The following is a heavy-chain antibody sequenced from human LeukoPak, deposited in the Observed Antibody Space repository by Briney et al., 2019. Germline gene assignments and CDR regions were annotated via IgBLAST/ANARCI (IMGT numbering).Heavy chain of an antibody. CDR1: GFTFSSYA. CDR3: ARDAPYSSSWYDFQY. V-gene: IGHV3-30-3*01. D-gene: IGHD6-13*01. Sequence: GGSLRLSCAASGFTFSSYAMHWVRQAPGKGLEWVAVISYDGSNKYYADSVKGRFTISRDNYKNTLYLQMNSLRAEDTAVYYCARDAPYSSSWYDFQYWGQGTLVTVSS. J-gene: IGHJ4*02. CDR2: ISYDGSNK.